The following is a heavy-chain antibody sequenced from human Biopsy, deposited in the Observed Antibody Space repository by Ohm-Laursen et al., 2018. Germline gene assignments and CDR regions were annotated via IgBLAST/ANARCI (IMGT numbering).Heavy chain of an antibody. CDR1: AFNFSSYW. J-gene: IGHJ4*02. CDR3: ASGPRGFRH. CDR2: IDSDGSTT. D-gene: IGHD3/OR15-3a*01. V-gene: IGHV3-74*01. Sequence: GSLRLSCAASAFNFSSYWMHWVRQVPGKGPAWVSRIDSDGSTTRYADAVRGRFRISRDNAKDTLYLQMNSLRADDTAVYYCASGPRGFRHWGRGTLVTVSS.